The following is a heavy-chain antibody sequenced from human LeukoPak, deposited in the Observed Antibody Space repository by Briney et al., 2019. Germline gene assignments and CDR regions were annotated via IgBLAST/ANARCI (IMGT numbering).Heavy chain of an antibody. Sequence: GGSLRLSCGASGFTFSSFSMNWVRQAPGKGLEWVSYISSSSSTIYYADSVKGRFTISRDNAKNSLYLQMNSLRAEDTAVYYCARDGTIVGGAFDIWGQGTMVTVSS. D-gene: IGHD1-26*01. CDR1: GFTFSSFS. J-gene: IGHJ3*02. V-gene: IGHV3-48*01. CDR2: ISSSSSTI. CDR3: ARDGTIVGGAFDI.